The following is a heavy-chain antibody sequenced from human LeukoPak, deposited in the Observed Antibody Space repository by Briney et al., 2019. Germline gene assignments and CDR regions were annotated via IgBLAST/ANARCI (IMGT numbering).Heavy chain of an antibody. CDR2: IWYDGSSK. D-gene: IGHD3-22*01. J-gene: IGHJ4*02. CDR1: GFTFSGYG. V-gene: IGHV3-33*01. CDR3: ARGGYDSSGYRAPWDY. Sequence: PGGSLRLSCAASGFTFSGYGMHWVRQAPGKGLEWVAVIWYDGSSKYYADSVQGRFTISRDNSKNTLYLQMNSLRVEDTALYYCARGGYDSSGYRAPWDYWGQGTLVTVSS.